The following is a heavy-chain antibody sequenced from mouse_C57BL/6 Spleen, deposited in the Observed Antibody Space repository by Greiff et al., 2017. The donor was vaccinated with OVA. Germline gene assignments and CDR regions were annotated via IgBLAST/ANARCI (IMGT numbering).Heavy chain of an antibody. CDR1: GYTFTSYW. CDR2: IDPSDSET. Sequence: VQLQQSGAELVRPGSSVKLSCKASGYTFTSYWLHWVKQRPIQGLEWIGNIDPSDSETHYNQKFKDKATLTVDKSSSTAYMQLSSLTSEDSAVYYCARGVRSLDYWGQGTTLTVSS. V-gene: IGHV1-52*01. CDR3: ARGVRSLDY. J-gene: IGHJ2*01.